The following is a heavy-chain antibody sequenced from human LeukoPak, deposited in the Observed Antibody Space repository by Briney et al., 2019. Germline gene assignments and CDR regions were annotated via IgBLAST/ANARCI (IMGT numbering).Heavy chain of an antibody. V-gene: IGHV4-59*01. CDR3: ATRSTGVAATFDS. CDR1: GGSIIRYN. D-gene: IGHD2-15*01. CDR2: IYYSGST. J-gene: IGHJ4*02. Sequence: SETLSLTFTVSGGSIIRYNWNWIRQPPGKGLEWIGYIYYSGSTNYNPSLKSRVTISVDTSKNQFSLKLSSVTAADTAVYYCATRSTGVAATFDSWGQGALVTVSS.